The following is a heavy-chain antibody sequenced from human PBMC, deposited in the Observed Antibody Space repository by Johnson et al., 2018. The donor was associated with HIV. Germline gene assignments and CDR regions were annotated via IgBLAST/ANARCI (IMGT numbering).Heavy chain of an antibody. D-gene: IGHD1-14*01. CDR2: ISYDGSNN. CDR3: ARDQGELRRTHAFDI. J-gene: IGHJ3*02. Sequence: QVQLVESGGGLVQPGRSLRLSCAASGFTFSSYAMHWVRQAPGKGLEWVAVISYDGSNNFYADSVKGRFTISRDNSKNTLYLQMNSLRHEDTAVYYCARDQGELRRTHAFDIWGQGTMVTVSS. V-gene: IGHV3-30*04. CDR1: GFTFSSYA.